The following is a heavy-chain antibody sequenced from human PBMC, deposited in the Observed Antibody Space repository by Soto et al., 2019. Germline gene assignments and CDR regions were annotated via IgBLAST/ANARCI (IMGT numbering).Heavy chain of an antibody. CDR3: ARDNDYVWGSYRYGGYYYGMDV. CDR1: GFTFSSYE. D-gene: IGHD3-16*02. Sequence: EVQLVESGGGLVQPGGSLRLSCAASGFTFSSYEMNWVRQAPGKGLEWVSYISSSGSTIYYADSVKGRFTISRDNAKNSLYLQMNSLRAEDTAVYYCARDNDYVWGSYRYGGYYYGMDVWGQGTTVTVSS. V-gene: IGHV3-48*03. J-gene: IGHJ6*02. CDR2: ISSSGSTI.